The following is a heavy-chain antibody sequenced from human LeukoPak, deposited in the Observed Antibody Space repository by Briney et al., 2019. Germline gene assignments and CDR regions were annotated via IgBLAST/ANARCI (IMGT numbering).Heavy chain of an antibody. V-gene: IGHV4-34*01. Sequence: ASETLSLTCAVYGGSFSGYYWSWIRQPPGKGLEWIGEINHSGSTNYNPSLKSRVTISVDTSKNQFSLKLSSVTAADTAVYYCARGRIFMVRGVIKNYFDYWGQGTLVTVSS. CDR1: GGSFSGYY. CDR2: INHSGST. D-gene: IGHD3-10*01. J-gene: IGHJ4*02. CDR3: ARGRIFMVRGVIKNYFDY.